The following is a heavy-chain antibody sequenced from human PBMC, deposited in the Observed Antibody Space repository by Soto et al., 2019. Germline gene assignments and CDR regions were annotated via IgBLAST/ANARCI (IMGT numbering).Heavy chain of an antibody. D-gene: IGHD1-26*01. CDR1: GFTFSSYA. Sequence: EVQLLESGGGLVQPGGSLRLSCAASGFTFSSYAMGWVRQTPGKGLEWVSAISVGSVSTYYADSVKGRFTISRDNSKNTLYLQMNSLRAEDTAVFYCAKGGRSRPFDYWGQGTLVTVSS. CDR2: ISVGSVST. J-gene: IGHJ4*02. CDR3: AKGGRSRPFDY. V-gene: IGHV3-23*01.